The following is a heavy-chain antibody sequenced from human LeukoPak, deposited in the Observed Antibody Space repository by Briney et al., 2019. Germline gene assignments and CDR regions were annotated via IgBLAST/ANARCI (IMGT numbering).Heavy chain of an antibody. D-gene: IGHD2-8*01. CDR3: ASQATKIRVPDY. CDR1: GFTFSSYS. V-gene: IGHV3-21*01. Sequence: PGGSLRLSCAASGFTFSSYSMNWVRQAPGKGLEWVSSISSSSSYIYYADSVKGRFTISRDNANNSLYLQMNSLRADDTAVYYCASQATKIRVPDYRGQGTLVTVSS. J-gene: IGHJ4*02. CDR2: ISSSSSYI.